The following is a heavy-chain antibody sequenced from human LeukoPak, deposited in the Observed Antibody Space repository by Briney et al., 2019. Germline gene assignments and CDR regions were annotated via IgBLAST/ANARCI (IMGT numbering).Heavy chain of an antibody. CDR2: IYYSGST. D-gene: IGHD6-13*01. Sequence: SETLSLTCTVSGGSISSSSYYWGWIRQPPGKGLEWLGTIYYSGSTSYNPSLKSRVTISVDTSKNQFSLKLSSVTAADTAVYYCARDGRGSSSWLAPSYYYYGMDVWGQGTTVTVSS. V-gene: IGHV4-39*07. J-gene: IGHJ6*02. CDR3: ARDGRGSSSWLAPSYYYYGMDV. CDR1: GGSISSSSYY.